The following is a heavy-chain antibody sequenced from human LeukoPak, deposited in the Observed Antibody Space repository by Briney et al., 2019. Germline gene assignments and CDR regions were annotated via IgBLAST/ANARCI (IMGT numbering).Heavy chain of an antibody. Sequence: SVKAAWKASGGTFSSYAISWVRQAPGQGLEWMGGIIPIFGTANYAQKFQGRVTITADESTSTAYMELSSLRSEDTAVYYYARDPGAGNWGQGCLVTVSS. J-gene: IGHJ4*02. CDR2: IIPIFGTA. CDR3: ARDPGAGN. D-gene: IGHD7-27*01. CDR1: GGTFSSYA. V-gene: IGHV1-69*13.